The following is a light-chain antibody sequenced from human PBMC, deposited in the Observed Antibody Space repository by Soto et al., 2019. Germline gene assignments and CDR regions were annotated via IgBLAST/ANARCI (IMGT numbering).Light chain of an antibody. CDR1: RSVSSW. CDR2: KAS. CDR3: QQYGNYWT. J-gene: IGKJ1*01. Sequence: DIQMTQSPSTLSASVGDRVTITCRAGRSVSSWLAWYQQKPGKAPKLLIYKASTLESGVPSRFSGSESGTEFTLTISSLQPDDFATYYCQQYGNYWTFGQGTTVEI. V-gene: IGKV1-5*03.